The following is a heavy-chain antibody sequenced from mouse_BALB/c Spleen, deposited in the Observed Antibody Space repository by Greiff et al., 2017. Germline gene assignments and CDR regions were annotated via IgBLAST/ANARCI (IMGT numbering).Heavy chain of an antibody. CDR2: IYPSDSYT. J-gene: IGHJ4*01. V-gene: IGHV1-69*02. CDR1: GYTFTSYW. Sequence: VQLQQPGAELVRPGASVKLSCKASGYTFTSYWINWVKQRPGQGLEWIGNIYPSDSYTNYNQKFKDKATLTVDKSSSTAYMQLSSPTSEDSAVYYCTRSTMITGGAMDYWGQGTSVTVSS. CDR3: TRSTMITGGAMDY. D-gene: IGHD2-4*01.